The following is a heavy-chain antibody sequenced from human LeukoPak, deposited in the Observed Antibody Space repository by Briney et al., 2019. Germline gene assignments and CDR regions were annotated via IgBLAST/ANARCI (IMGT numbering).Heavy chain of an antibody. D-gene: IGHD3-3*01. V-gene: IGHV3-48*03. CDR3: ARGLRFLEWLYPIDV. J-gene: IGHJ6*03. CDR1: GFTFSSYE. Sequence: PGGSLRLSCAASGFTFSSYEMNWVRQAPGKGLEWVSYISSSSSTIYYADSVKGRFTISRDNAKNSLYLQMNSLRAEDTAVYYCARGLRFLEWLYPIDVWGKGTTVTVSS. CDR2: ISSSSSTI.